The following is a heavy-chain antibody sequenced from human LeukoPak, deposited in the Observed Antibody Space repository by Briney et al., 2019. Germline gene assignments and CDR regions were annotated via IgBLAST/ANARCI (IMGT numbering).Heavy chain of an antibody. J-gene: IGHJ6*03. CDR3: ARGLSITNYYYYYYMDV. D-gene: IGHD1-14*01. CDR2: IYYSGST. V-gene: IGHV4-59*01. CDR1: GGSISSYY. Sequence: SETLSLTCTVSGGSISSYYWNCIRQPPGKGLEWIGCIYYSGSTNYNPSLKSRVTISVDTSKNQFSLKLSSVTAADTAVYYCARGLSITNYYYYYYMDVWGKGTTVTVSS.